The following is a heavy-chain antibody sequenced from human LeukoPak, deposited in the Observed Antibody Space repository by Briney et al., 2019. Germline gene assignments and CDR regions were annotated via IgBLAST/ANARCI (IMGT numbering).Heavy chain of an antibody. CDR1: GGSISSYY. V-gene: IGHV4-59*01. D-gene: IGHD3-3*01. CDR2: IYYSGST. Sequence: SETLSLTCTVSGGSISSYYWSWIRQPPGKGLEWIGYIYYSGSTNYNPSLKSRVTISVDTSKNQFSLKLSSVTAADTAVYYCASRNYDFWSGWSHGSNDAFDIWAKGQWSPSLQ. J-gene: IGHJ3*02. CDR3: ASRNYDFWSGWSHGSNDAFDI.